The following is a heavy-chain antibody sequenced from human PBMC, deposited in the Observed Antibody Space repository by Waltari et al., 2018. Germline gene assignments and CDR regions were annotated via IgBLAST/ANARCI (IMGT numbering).Heavy chain of an antibody. J-gene: IGHJ4*02. CDR2: VRGRGGST. D-gene: IGHD2-21*02. V-gene: IGHV3-23*01. Sequence: EVQLLESGGGLVQPGGSLRLSCAASGFTFGRYAMSWVRQAPGKGLEWVSVVRGRGGSTYYADSVKGRFTISRDISKNTLFLQMNSLRAEDTAVYYCAKDTDLIVMVTGGFDYWGQGTLVTVSS. CDR1: GFTFGRYA. CDR3: AKDTDLIVMVTGGFDY.